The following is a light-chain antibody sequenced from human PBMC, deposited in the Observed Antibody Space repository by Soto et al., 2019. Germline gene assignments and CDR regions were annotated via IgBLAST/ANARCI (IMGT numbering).Light chain of an antibody. CDR3: HQYGTSPPWT. V-gene: IGKV3D-20*01. CDR2: DAS. CDR1: QSVTSNY. Sequence: EIVLTQSPGTLSVSPGERATLSCGASQSVTSNYLAWYQQKPGLAPRLLIYDASTRATGIPDRFSGSGSGTDFTLTISRLEPEDFAVYYCHQYGTSPPWTFXQGTKVDIK. J-gene: IGKJ1*01.